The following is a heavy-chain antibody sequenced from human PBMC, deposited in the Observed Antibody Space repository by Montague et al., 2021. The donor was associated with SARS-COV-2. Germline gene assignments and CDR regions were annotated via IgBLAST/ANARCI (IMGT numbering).Heavy chain of an antibody. Sequence: SLRLSCAASGFTFSSYAMHWVRQAPGKGLEWVAVISYDGSNKYYADSVKGRFTISRDNSKNTLYLQMNSLRAEDTAVYYCASELADYCDFDYWGQGTLVTVSS. CDR2: ISYDGSNK. D-gene: IGHD4-17*01. V-gene: IGHV3-30-3*01. CDR1: GFTFSSYA. J-gene: IGHJ4*02. CDR3: ASELADYCDFDY.